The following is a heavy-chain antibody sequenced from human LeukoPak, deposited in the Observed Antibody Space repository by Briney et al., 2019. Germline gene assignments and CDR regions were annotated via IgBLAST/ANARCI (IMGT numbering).Heavy chain of an antibody. CDR2: ISSGTTYM. J-gene: IGHJ4*02. CDR3: ARGLAVAGIYPDY. CDR1: GFSFKSHN. V-gene: IGHV3-21*01. Sequence: KTGGSLRLSCATSGFSFKSHNMNWVRQAPGEGLEWISAISSGTTYMYYADSVQGRFTISRDNAKNSLYLQMNSLRAEDTAVYYCARGLAVAGIYPDYWGQGTLVTVSS. D-gene: IGHD6-19*01.